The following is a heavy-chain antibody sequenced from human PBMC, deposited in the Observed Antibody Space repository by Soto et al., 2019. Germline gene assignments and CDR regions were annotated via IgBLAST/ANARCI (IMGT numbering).Heavy chain of an antibody. CDR1: GGSISSGGYY. CDR3: ARGVTMVRGVIHTPYFDY. CDR2: IYYSGST. Sequence: QVQLQESGPGLVKPSQTLSLTCTVSGGSISSGGYYWSWIRQHPGKGLEWIGYIYYSGSTYYNPALKSRVTISVDTSKNQFSLKLSSVTAADTAVYYCARGVTMVRGVIHTPYFDYWGQGTLVTVSS. J-gene: IGHJ4*02. D-gene: IGHD3-10*01. V-gene: IGHV4-31*03.